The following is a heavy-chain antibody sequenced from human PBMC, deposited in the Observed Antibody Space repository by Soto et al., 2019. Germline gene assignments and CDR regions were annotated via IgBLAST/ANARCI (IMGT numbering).Heavy chain of an antibody. Sequence: PGGSLRLSCAASGFTFSSYAMSWVRQAPGKGLEWVSAISGSGGSTYYADSVKGRFTISRDNSKNTLYLQMNSLRAEDTAVYYCAKDYTGPLGHLSLAYYYYGMDVWGQGTTVTVSS. CDR1: GFTFSSYA. V-gene: IGHV3-23*01. CDR2: ISGSGGST. J-gene: IGHJ6*02. D-gene: IGHD3-16*01. CDR3: AKDYTGPLGHLSLAYYYYGMDV.